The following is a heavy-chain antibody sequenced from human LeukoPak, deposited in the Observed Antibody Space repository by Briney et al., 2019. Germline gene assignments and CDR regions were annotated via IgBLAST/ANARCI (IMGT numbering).Heavy chain of an antibody. Sequence: PGGSLRLSCAASGFTFNNYGMHWVRQAPGKGLEWVAFIRYNGNNQYYADSVKGRFTISRDNSKNTLYPQMNSLRAEDTAVYYCAKEGCSSTSCYYYYYYYMDVWGKGTTVTISS. J-gene: IGHJ6*03. V-gene: IGHV3-30*02. CDR2: IRYNGNNQ. CDR3: AKEGCSSTSCYYYYYYYMDV. CDR1: GFTFNNYG. D-gene: IGHD2-2*01.